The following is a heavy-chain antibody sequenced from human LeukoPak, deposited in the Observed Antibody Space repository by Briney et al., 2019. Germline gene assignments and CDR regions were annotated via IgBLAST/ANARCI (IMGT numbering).Heavy chain of an antibody. V-gene: IGHV1-18*01. Sequence: ASVKVSCKASDSTFTSYGISWVRQAPGQGLEWMGWISGYNGNTNYAQKLQGRVTMTTDTSTSTAYMELRSLRSGDTAVYYCARVGGYSGSYFYYFDYWGQGTLVTVSS. CDR3: ARVGGYSGSYFYYFDY. D-gene: IGHD1-26*01. CDR1: DSTFTSYG. CDR2: ISGYNGNT. J-gene: IGHJ4*02.